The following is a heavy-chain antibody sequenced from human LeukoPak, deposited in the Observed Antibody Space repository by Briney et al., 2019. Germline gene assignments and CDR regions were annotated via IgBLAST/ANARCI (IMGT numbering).Heavy chain of an antibody. J-gene: IGHJ6*02. CDR1: GGTFSSYA. CDR3: AREWDSNYFLRRNYYYGMDV. D-gene: IGHD4-4*01. CDR2: IIPILGIA. Sequence: SVKVSCKVSGGTFSSYAISWVRQAPGQGLEWMGRIIPILGIANYAQKFQGRVTITADKSTSTAYMELSSLRSEDTAVYYCAREWDSNYFLRRNYYYGMDVWGQGTTVTVSS. V-gene: IGHV1-69*04.